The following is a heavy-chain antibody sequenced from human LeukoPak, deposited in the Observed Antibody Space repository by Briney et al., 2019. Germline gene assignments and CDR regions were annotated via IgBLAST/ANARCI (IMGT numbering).Heavy chain of an antibody. CDR3: SRALRLSGDAFDI. D-gene: IGHD2/OR15-2a*01. CDR2: ISGSGGST. J-gene: IGHJ3*02. CDR1: GFTFSSYA. V-gene: IGHV3-23*01. Sequence: GGSLRLSCAASGFTFSSYAMSWVRQAPGKGLEWVSAISGSGGSTYYADSVKGRFTISRDNSKNTLYLQMNSLRAEDTAVYYCSRALRLSGDAFDIWGQGTMVTVSS.